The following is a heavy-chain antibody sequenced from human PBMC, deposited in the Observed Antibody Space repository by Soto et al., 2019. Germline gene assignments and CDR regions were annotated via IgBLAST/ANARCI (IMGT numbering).Heavy chain of an antibody. D-gene: IGHD6-13*01. V-gene: IGHV1-46*01. J-gene: IGHJ4*02. CDR3: ASSEYSSSWYTAY. CDR2: INPNGGST. Sequence: SVKVSCKASGYTFTSYYMHWVRQAPGQGLKWMGIINPNGGSTSYAQKLQGRVTMTTDTSTSTAYMELRSLRSDDTAVYYYASSEYSSSWYTAYWGQRTLVAVS. CDR1: GYTFTSYY.